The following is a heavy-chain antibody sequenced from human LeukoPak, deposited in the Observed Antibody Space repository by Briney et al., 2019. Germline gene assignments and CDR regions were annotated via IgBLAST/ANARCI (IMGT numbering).Heavy chain of an antibody. CDR2: ISWNSGSI. Sequence: RTGGSLRLSCAASGFTFDDYATHWVRQAPGKGLEWVSGISWNSGSIGYADSVKGRFTISRDNAKNSLYLQMNSLRAEDTALYYCAKDMSHYGSGSYDYWGQGTLVTVSS. V-gene: IGHV3-9*01. CDR1: GFTFDDYA. D-gene: IGHD3-10*01. J-gene: IGHJ4*02. CDR3: AKDMSHYGSGSYDY.